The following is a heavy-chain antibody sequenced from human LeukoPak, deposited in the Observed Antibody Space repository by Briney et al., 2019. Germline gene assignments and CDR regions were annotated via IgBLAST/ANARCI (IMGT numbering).Heavy chain of an antibody. CDR1: GGSISSGGYY. V-gene: IGHV4-31*03. CDR2: IYYSGST. Sequence: SETLSLTCTVSGGSISSGGYYWSWIRQHPGKGLEWIGYIYYSGSTYYNPSLKSRVTISVDTSKNQFSLKLSSVTAADTAVYYCARDRAIAAAGPSAHYYFDYRGQGTLVTVSS. CDR3: ARDRAIAAAGPSAHYYFDY. J-gene: IGHJ4*02. D-gene: IGHD6-13*01.